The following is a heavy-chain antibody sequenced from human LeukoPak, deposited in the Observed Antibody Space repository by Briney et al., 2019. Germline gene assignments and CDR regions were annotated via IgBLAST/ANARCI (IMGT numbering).Heavy chain of an antibody. D-gene: IGHD6-13*01. CDR3: ARDEGIAAGYFDY. CDR2: IIPIFGTA. CDR1: GGTFSSYA. J-gene: IGHJ4*02. Sequence: ASVEVSCKASGGTFSSYAISWVRQAPGQGLEWMGGIIPIFGTANYAQKFQGRVTITTDESTSTAYMELSSLRSEDTAVYYCARDEGIAAGYFDYWGQGTLVTVSS. V-gene: IGHV1-69*05.